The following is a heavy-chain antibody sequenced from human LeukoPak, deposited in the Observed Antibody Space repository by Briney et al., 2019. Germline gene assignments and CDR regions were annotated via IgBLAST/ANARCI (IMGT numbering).Heavy chain of an antibody. CDR2: IYTSGST. V-gene: IGHV4-4*07. D-gene: IGHD5-18*01. CDR1: GGSISSYY. CDR3: AREDGTSMDNAFDI. Sequence: PSETLSLTCTVSGGSISSYYWSWIRQPAGKGLEWIGRIYTSGSTNYNPSLESRVTISEDPSKNQFSLKLSSVTAADTAVYYCAREDGTSMDNAFDIWGQGTMVTVSS. J-gene: IGHJ3*02.